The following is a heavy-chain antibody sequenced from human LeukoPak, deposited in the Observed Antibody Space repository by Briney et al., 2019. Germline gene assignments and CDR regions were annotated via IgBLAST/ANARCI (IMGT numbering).Heavy chain of an antibody. V-gene: IGHV3-21*01. J-gene: IGHJ5*02. CDR1: RFTFSSYS. CDR2: ISSSSSYI. D-gene: IGHD6-19*01. Sequence: GGSLRLSCAASRFTFSSYSMNWVRQAPGKGLEWVSSISSSSSYIYYADSVKGRFTISRDNAKNSLYLQMNSLRAEDTAVYYCARDGRQWANWFDPWGQGTLVTVSS. CDR3: ARDGRQWANWFDP.